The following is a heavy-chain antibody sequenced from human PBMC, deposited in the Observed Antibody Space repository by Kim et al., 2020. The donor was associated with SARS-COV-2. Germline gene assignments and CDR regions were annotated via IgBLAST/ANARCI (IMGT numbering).Heavy chain of an antibody. CDR3: ARDFDAGAKTDY. Sequence: GGSLRLSCAASGFTFSSYAMHWVRQAPGKGLEWVAVISYDGSNKYYADSVKGRFTISRDNSKNTLYLQMNSLRAEDTAVYYCARDFDAGAKTDYWGQGTLVTVSS. J-gene: IGHJ4*02. V-gene: IGHV3-30*04. D-gene: IGHD1-26*01. CDR1: GFTFSSYA. CDR2: ISYDGSNK.